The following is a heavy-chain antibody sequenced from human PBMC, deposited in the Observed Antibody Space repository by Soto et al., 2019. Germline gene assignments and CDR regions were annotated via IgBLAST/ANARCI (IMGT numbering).Heavy chain of an antibody. CDR3: ARDWGLDRDRYIDY. D-gene: IGHD3-16*01. V-gene: IGHV4-4*02. J-gene: IGHJ4*02. CDR1: GGSISSSNW. CDR2: IYHSGST. Sequence: SETLSLTCAVSGGSISSSNWWSWVRQPPGKGLEWIGEIYHSGSTNYNPSLKSRVTISVDKSKNQFSLKLSSVTAADTAVYYCARDWGLDRDRYIDYWGQGTLVTVSS.